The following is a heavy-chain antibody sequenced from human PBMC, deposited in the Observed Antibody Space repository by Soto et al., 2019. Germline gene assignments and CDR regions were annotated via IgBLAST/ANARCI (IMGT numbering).Heavy chain of an antibody. CDR2: IIPIFGIK. CDR1: GGTFNTYA. V-gene: IGHV1-69*01. Sequence: QMQLVQSGAEVKERGSSVKISCKTSGGTFNTYALTWVRQASGQGLEWIGGIIPIFGIKNVAQRFKGRVTINAYESLTTAYMEMTSLRSDDTAVYYCAKEAGDHWGQGTLVTGSS. J-gene: IGHJ4*02. CDR3: AKEAGDH. D-gene: IGHD3-10*01.